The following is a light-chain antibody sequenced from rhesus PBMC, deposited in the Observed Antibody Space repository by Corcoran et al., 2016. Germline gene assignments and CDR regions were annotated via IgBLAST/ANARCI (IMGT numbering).Light chain of an antibody. Sequence: DIQMTQSPSSLSASVGDTVTITCQASQGISKYVAWYQQKPGKAPKPLINNASTLQSGVPSRCSGRGTVTDFTLPISSLPPEDFATYSCQQPNSYPPTFGGGTKVELK. V-gene: IGKV1-25*01. CDR2: NAS. CDR3: QQPNSYPPT. J-gene: IGKJ4*01. CDR1: QGISKY.